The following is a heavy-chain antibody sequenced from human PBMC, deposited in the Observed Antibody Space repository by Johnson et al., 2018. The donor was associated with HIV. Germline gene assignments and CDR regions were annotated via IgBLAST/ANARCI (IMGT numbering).Heavy chain of an antibody. CDR1: GFTFSSYA. Sequence: VQLVESGGGVGQPGGSLRVSCSASGFTFSSYAMSWVRQAAGKGLEWVSGISGSGDSIGYADSVKGRFTISRDNSKNTMYLQMNSLTGEDTAVYYCAKDRHYTTFNAFDIWGQRTTVTVSS. V-gene: IGHV3-23*04. CDR3: AKDRHYTTFNAFDI. J-gene: IGHJ3*02. D-gene: IGHD4-11*01. CDR2: ISGSGDSI.